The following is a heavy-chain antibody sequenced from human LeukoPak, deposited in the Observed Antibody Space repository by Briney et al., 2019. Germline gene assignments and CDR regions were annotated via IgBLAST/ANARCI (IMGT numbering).Heavy chain of an antibody. CDR3: VRDVSRRIVMDV. D-gene: IGHD2/OR15-2a*01. J-gene: IGHJ6*02. Sequence: PGGSLRLSCLASGFSFNSYTMNWVREAPGKGLEWVSTISPGVSGYTWYAESVKGRFTISRDNPENSLYLQMDSLRADDTAVYYCVRDVSRRIVMDVWGQGTTVTVSS. CDR2: ISPGVSGYT. CDR1: GFSFNSYT. V-gene: IGHV3-21*06.